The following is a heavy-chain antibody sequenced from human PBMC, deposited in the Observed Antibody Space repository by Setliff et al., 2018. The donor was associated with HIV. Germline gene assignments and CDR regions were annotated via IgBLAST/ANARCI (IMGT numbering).Heavy chain of an antibody. CDR1: GGSFSGYY. CDR2: INHSGSS. CDR3: ARGRITMVRGVIMGLDY. V-gene: IGHV4-34*01. Sequence: SETLSLTCAVYGGSFSGYYWSWIRQPPGKGLEWIGEINHSGSSNCNPSLKSRVTISVDTSKNQFSLKLSSVTAADTAVYYCARGRITMVRGVIMGLDYWGQGTLVTVSS. J-gene: IGHJ4*02. D-gene: IGHD3-10*01.